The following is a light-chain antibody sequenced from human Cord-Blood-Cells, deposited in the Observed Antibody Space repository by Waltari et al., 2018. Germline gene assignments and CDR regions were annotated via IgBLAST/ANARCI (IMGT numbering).Light chain of an antibody. CDR2: AAS. V-gene: IGKV1-39*01. CDR1: QSISSY. Sequence: DIQMTQSPSSLSASVGDRVTITCRASQSISSYLNWYQQKPGKAPKLLIYAASSLQSGVPSRVSGSGSGTDFTLTISSLQPEDFATDYCQQSYSTPLTFGGGTKVEIK. CDR3: QQSYSTPLT. J-gene: IGKJ4*01.